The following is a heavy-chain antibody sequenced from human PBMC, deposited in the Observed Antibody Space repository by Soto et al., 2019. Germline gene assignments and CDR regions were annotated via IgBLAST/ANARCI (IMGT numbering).Heavy chain of an antibody. D-gene: IGHD3-10*01. J-gene: IGHJ6*02. V-gene: IGHV4-31*03. CDR3: ATLTMVRGALWYYYGMDV. CDR2: IYYSGST. Sequence: QVQLQESGPGLVKPSQTLSLTCTVSGGSISSGGYYWSWIRQHPGKGLEWIGYIYYSGSTYYNPSLKGRVTISVDPAKNQFSLKLSSVTAADTAVYYCATLTMVRGALWYYYGMDVWGQGTTVTVSS. CDR1: GGSISSGGYY.